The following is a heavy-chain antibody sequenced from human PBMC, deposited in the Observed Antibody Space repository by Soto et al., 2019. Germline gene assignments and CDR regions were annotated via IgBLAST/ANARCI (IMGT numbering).Heavy chain of an antibody. J-gene: IGHJ6*02. CDR3: ASIAARPGNYGMDV. CDR2: IIPIFGTA. V-gene: IGHV1-69*01. D-gene: IGHD6-6*01. CDR1: GGTFSSYA. Sequence: QVQLVQSGAEVKKPGSSVKVSCKASGGTFSSYAISWVRQAPGQWLEWMGGIIPIFGTANYAQKFQGRVTITADESTSTAYMELSSLRSEDTDVYYCASIAARPGNYGMDVWGQGTTVTVSS.